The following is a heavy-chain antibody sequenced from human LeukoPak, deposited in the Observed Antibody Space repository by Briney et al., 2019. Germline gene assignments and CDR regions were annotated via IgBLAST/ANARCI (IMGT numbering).Heavy chain of an antibody. J-gene: IGHJ3*02. Sequence: PGRSLRLSCAASGFTFSSYGMHWVRQAPGKGLEWVAVISYDGSNKYYADSVKGRFTISRDNSKNTLYLQMNSLRAEDTAVYYCAKRIDLGYCSSTSCYDAFDIWGQGTMVTVSS. CDR2: ISYDGSNK. CDR3: AKRIDLGYCSSTSCYDAFDI. V-gene: IGHV3-30*18. CDR1: GFTFSSYG. D-gene: IGHD2-2*01.